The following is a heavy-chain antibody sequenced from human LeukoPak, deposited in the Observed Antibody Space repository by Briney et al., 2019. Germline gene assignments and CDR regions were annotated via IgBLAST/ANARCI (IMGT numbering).Heavy chain of an antibody. CDR1: GGSFSGYY. CDR3: ARVRDFWSGSPHFDY. J-gene: IGHJ4*02. V-gene: IGHV4-34*01. Sequence: SETLPLTCAVYGGSFSGYYWSWIRQPPGKGLEWIGEINHSGSTNYNPSLKSRVTISVDTSKNQFSLKLSSVTAADTAVYYCARVRDFWSGSPHFDYWGQGTLVTVSS. D-gene: IGHD3-3*01. CDR2: INHSGST.